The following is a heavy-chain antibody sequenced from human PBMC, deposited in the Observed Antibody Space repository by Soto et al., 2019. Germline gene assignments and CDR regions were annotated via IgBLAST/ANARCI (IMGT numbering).Heavy chain of an antibody. V-gene: IGHV3-15*01. CDR3: TTTPDGGRDSSGYPFDY. D-gene: IGHD3-22*01. J-gene: IGHJ4*02. CDR2: IKSKTDGGTT. CDR1: GFTFSNAW. Sequence: GESLRLSCAASGFTFSNAWMSWVRQAPGKGLEWVGRIKSKTDGGTTDYAAPVKGRFTISRDDSKNTLYLQMNSLKTEDTAVYYCTTTPDGGRDSSGYPFDYWGQGTLVTVSS.